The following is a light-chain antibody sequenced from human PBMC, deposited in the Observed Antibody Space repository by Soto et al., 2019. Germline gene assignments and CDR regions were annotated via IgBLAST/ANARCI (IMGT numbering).Light chain of an antibody. J-gene: IGKJ1*01. CDR1: QNVNSY. V-gene: IGKV3-20*01. CDR2: GAS. CDR3: QQYGSSPRT. Sequence: EIVLTQSPATLSLSPGERATLSCRASQNVNSYLAWYQQKPGQVPRLLIYGASSRATGIPDRFSGSGSGADFILTISRLEPEDFAVYYCQQYGSSPRTFGQGTKVDIK.